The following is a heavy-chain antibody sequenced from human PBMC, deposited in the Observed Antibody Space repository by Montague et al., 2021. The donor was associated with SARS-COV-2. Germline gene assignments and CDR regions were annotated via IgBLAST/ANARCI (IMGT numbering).Heavy chain of an antibody. J-gene: IGHJ6*02. CDR3: ARDKVEYSVVVPAVPLAYGMDV. Sequence: SETLSLTCTVSGGSISSSSYYWGWIRQPPGKGLEWIGSIYYSGSTYYNPSLKSRVTISVDTSKNQFSLKLSSVTAADTAVYYCARDKVEYSVVVPAVPLAYGMDVWGQGTTVTVSS. D-gene: IGHD2-2*01. CDR2: IYYSGST. CDR1: GGSISSSSYY. V-gene: IGHV4-39*07.